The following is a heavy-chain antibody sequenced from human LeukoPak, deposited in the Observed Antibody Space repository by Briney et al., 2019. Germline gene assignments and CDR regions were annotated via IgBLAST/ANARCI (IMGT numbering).Heavy chain of an antibody. CDR1: GFNFSKYG. D-gene: IGHD3-10*01. CDR3: TKDLMRDRWFGES. V-gene: IGHV3-23*01. Sequence: GGTLRLSCGASGFNFSKYGLSWVRQAPRKGLEWASAITGSGGSTFYADSVKGRFTISRDNSKNTLYLEMNSLRTEDTAVYYCTKDLMRDRWFGESWGQGTLVTVSS. CDR2: ITGSGGST. J-gene: IGHJ5*02.